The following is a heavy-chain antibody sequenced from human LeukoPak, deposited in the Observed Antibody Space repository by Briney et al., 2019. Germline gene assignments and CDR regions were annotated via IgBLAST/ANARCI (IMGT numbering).Heavy chain of an antibody. CDR2: IKQDGSEK. Sequence: GGSLRLSCAASGFTFSSYWMSWVRQAPGKGLEWVANIKQDGSEKYYVDSVKGRFTISRDNAKNSLYLQMNSLRAEDTAVYYCARDLGGYSYGSHFDYWGQGTLVTVSS. V-gene: IGHV3-7*01. D-gene: IGHD5-18*01. J-gene: IGHJ4*02. CDR1: GFTFSSYW. CDR3: ARDLGGYSYGSHFDY.